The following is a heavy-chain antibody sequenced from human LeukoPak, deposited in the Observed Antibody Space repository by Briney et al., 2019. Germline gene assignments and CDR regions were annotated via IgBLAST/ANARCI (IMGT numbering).Heavy chain of an antibody. V-gene: IGHV3-11*01. CDR1: EFTFSDYY. D-gene: IGHD6-6*01. Sequence: GGSLRLSCAASEFTFSDYYMSWIRQAPGKGLEWVSSISRGGNSIYYADSVRGRFTISRDNAKNSLYLQMNSLRAEDTAVYYCARDRGSSTCHDYWGQGTLVTVSS. CDR3: ARDRGSSTCHDY. J-gene: IGHJ4*02. CDR2: ISRGGNSI.